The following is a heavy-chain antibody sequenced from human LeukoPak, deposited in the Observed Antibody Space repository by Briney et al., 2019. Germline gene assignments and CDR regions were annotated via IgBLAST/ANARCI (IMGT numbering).Heavy chain of an antibody. J-gene: IGHJ3*01. CDR3: ARTHVAVDASLAFDL. CDR1: GFTFSSYA. Sequence: PGGSLRLSCAASGFTFSSYAMHWVRQVPGKGLEWLAVISYDGSKNFHADSVKGRFTISRDNSKNMMYLQINSLRADDTAVYYCARTHVAVDASLAFDLWGQGTMVTVSS. D-gene: IGHD6-19*01. V-gene: IGHV3-30*04. CDR2: ISYDGSKN.